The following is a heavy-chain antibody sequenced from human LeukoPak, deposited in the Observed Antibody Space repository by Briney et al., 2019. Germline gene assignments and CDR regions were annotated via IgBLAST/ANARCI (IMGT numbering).Heavy chain of an antibody. D-gene: IGHD3-22*01. CDR2: INPNSGGT. V-gene: IGHV1-2*02. Sequence: GASVKVSCKASGYTFTGYYMHWVRQAPGQGLEWMGWINPNSGGTNYAQKFQGRVTMTRDTSISTAYMELSRLRSDDTAVYYCARTYYYDSSRTTGHFDYWGQGTLVTVSS. J-gene: IGHJ4*02. CDR3: ARTYYYDSSRTTGHFDY. CDR1: GYTFTGYY.